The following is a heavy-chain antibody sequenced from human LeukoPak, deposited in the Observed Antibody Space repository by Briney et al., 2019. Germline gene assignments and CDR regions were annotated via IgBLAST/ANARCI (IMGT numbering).Heavy chain of an antibody. D-gene: IGHD6-13*01. Sequence: PSETESLTCTVSGGSISSGDYYWSWIRQPPGKGLEWIGYIYYSGSTYYNPSLKSRVTISVDTSKNQFSLKLSSVTAADTAVYYCAREGIAAARGFDPWGQGTVVTVSS. CDR3: AREGIAAARGFDP. CDR2: IYYSGST. CDR1: GGSISSGDYY. J-gene: IGHJ5*02. V-gene: IGHV4-30-4*01.